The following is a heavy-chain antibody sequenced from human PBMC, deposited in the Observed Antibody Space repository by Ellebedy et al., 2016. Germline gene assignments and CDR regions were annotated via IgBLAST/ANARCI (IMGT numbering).Heavy chain of an antibody. CDR2: IYYSGST. J-gene: IGHJ4*02. V-gene: IGHV4-59*01. CDR3: ARGRVPGY. D-gene: IGHD3-3*01. CDR1: GVSITNYY. Sequence: SETLSLXXTVSGVSITNYYWSWNRQPPGKGLEWIGSIYYSGSTDYNPFFKNRVTISLDTFKNRFSLSLSSVTAADTAVYYCARGRVPGYWGQGTLVTVSS.